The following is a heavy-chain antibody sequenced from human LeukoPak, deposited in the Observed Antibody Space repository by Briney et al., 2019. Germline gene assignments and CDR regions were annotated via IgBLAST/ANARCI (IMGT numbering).Heavy chain of an antibody. CDR3: ARASTIAAAGPPLCWFDP. D-gene: IGHD6-13*01. V-gene: IGHV1-2*02. CDR1: GYTFTGYY. CDR2: INPNSGGT. J-gene: IGHJ5*02. Sequence: ASVKVSCKASGYTFTGYYMHWVRQAPGQGLEWMGWINPNSGGTNYAQKFQGRVTMTRDTSISTAYMELSRLRSDDTAVYYCARASTIAAAGPPLCWFDPWGQGTLVTVSS.